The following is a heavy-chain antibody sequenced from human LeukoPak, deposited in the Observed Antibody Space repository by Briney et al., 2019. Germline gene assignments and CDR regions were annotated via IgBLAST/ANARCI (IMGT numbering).Heavy chain of an antibody. V-gene: IGHV3-21*01. J-gene: IGHJ4*02. CDR1: GFTFSSYS. Sequence: GGSLRLSCAASGFTFSSYSMNWVRQAPGKGLEWASSISSSSSYIYYADSVKGRFTISRDNAKNSLYLQMNSLRAEDTAVYYCARGSDSDYSSGPFDYWGQGTLVTVSS. D-gene: IGHD6-19*01. CDR2: ISSSSSYI. CDR3: ARGSDSDYSSGPFDY.